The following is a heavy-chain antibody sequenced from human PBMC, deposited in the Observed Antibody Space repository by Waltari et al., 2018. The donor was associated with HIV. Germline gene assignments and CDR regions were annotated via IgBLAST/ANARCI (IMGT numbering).Heavy chain of an antibody. Sequence: EVQLVESGGGLVKPGGSLRLACAASGFTFSSCGMKWVRQAPGKGLEWVSFISSSSSYKYYADSVKGRFTISRDNAKNSLYLQMNSLRAEDTAVYYCARVATMIVVVTNPYYFDYWGQGTLVTVSS. CDR1: GFTFSSCG. V-gene: IGHV3-21*01. CDR2: ISSSSSYK. D-gene: IGHD3-22*01. J-gene: IGHJ4*02. CDR3: ARVATMIVVVTNPYYFDY.